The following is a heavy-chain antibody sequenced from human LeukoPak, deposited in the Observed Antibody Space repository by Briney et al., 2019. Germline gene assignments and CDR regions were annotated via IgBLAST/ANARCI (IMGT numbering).Heavy chain of an antibody. CDR1: GYVFTAYY. Sequence: ASVKVSCKASGYVFTAYYIHWVRQAPGQGLEWMGWIKPNNGDTGLAQKFQGRVTMTTDKSSSTVYMDLSRLTFDDTAIYYCARGEPHLGYWGQGTLVTVSS. CDR2: IKPNNGDT. D-gene: IGHD1-26*01. V-gene: IGHV1-2*02. J-gene: IGHJ4*02. CDR3: ARGEPHLGY.